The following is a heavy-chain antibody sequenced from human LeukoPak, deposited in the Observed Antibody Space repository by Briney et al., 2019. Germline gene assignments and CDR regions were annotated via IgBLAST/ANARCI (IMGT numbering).Heavy chain of an antibody. V-gene: IGHV3-9*01. J-gene: IGHJ4*02. CDR3: AKNYYDSSGLFDY. D-gene: IGHD3-22*01. CDR2: ISWNSGDI. CDR1: GFSFGGYA. Sequence: GGSLRLSCAASGFSFGGYALHWVRQAPGKGLEWVASISWNSGDIVHADSVKGRFTISRDNAKNSLHLQMNSLRAEDTAVYYCAKNYYDSSGLFDYWGQGTLVIVSS.